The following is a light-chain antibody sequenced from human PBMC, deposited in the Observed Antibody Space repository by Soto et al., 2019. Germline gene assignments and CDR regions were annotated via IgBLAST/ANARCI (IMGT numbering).Light chain of an antibody. V-gene: IGKV3-11*01. CDR3: QQRSNWPPYT. J-gene: IGKJ2*01. CDR2: DAS. Sequence: EIVLTQSPATLSLSPGERATLSCRASQSVSSYLAWYQQKPGQAHRLLIYDASNRATGIQARFSGSGSGTDITLTISSLEPEDFAVYYCQQRSNWPPYTFGQGTKLEIK. CDR1: QSVSSY.